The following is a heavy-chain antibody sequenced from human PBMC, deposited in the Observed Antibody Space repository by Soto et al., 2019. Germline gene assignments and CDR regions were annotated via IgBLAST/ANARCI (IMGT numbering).Heavy chain of an antibody. CDR2: IWYDGSNK. J-gene: IGHJ6*03. Sequence: QVQLVESGGGVVQPGGSLRLSCAASGFTFSSYGMHWVRQAPGKGLEWVAVIWYDGSNKYYADSVKGRFTISRDNSKNTLYLQMNSLRAEDTAVYYCARDGCSSTSCYEGYYYYYMDVWGKGTTVTVSS. CDR3: ARDGCSSTSCYEGYYYYYMDV. D-gene: IGHD2-2*01. V-gene: IGHV3-33*01. CDR1: GFTFSSYG.